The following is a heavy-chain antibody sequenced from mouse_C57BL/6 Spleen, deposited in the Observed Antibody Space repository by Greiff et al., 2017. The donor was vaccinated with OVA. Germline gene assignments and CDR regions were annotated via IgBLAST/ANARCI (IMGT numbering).Heavy chain of an antibody. V-gene: IGHV1-82*01. J-gene: IGHJ3*01. CDR3: ARDYGSSYPAWFAY. CDR1: GYAFSSSW. Sequence: QVQLQPSGPELVKPGASVKISCKASGYAFSSSWMNWVKQRPGKGLEWIGRIYPGDGATNYNGKFKGKATLTADKSSSTAYMHLSSLTSEDSAVYFCARDYGSSYPAWFAYWGQGTLVTVSA. D-gene: IGHD1-1*01. CDR2: IYPGDGAT.